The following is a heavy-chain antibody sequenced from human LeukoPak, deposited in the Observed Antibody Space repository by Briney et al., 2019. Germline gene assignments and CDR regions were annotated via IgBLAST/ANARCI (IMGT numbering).Heavy chain of an antibody. CDR2: IKANSGGGTT. V-gene: IGHV3-15*01. CDR1: GFTFKYAW. CDR3: TTGTMGSGNSDH. J-gene: IGHJ4*02. Sequence: GGSLRLSCAASGFTFKYAWMKWVRQAPGKGLEWVGRIKANSGGGTTDYAAPVKGSFTISRDDSNNVLYLQMNSLKTEDTGVYYCTTGTMGSGNSDHWGQGTLVTVSS. D-gene: IGHD3-10*01.